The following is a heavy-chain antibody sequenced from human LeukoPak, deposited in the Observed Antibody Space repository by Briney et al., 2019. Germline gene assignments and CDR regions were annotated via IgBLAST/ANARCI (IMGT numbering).Heavy chain of an antibody. J-gene: IGHJ4*02. CDR1: GFTFSSYA. CDR2: ISYDGSNK. V-gene: IGHV3-30-3*01. Sequence: GRSLRLSCAASGFTFSSYAMHWVRQAPGKGLEWVPVISYDGSNKYYADSVKGRFTISRDNSKNTLYLQMNSLRAEDTAVYYCARDKSWPRYYYDSSGYDYWGQGTLVTVSS. CDR3: ARDKSWPRYYYDSSGYDY. D-gene: IGHD3-22*01.